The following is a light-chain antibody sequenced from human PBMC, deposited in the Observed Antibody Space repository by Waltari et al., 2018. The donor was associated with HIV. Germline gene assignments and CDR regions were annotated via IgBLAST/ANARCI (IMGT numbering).Light chain of an antibody. CDR2: DVS. CDR3: QQRSTWPRT. Sequence: LTQSPATLSLSPGERATLSCRASQSVSSYLAWYQQKPGQAPRLLIYDVSNRATGIPARFSGSGSGTDFTLTISSLEPEDFAVYYCQQRSTWPRTFGPGTKVDIK. V-gene: IGKV3-11*01. J-gene: IGKJ3*01. CDR1: QSVSSY.